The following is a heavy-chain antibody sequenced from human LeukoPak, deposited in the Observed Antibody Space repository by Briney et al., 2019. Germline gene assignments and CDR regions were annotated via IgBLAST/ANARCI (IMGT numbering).Heavy chain of an antibody. CDR3: ARESLEYSGSYY. Sequence: GGSLRLSCAASGFTFSSYGMHWVRQAPGKGLEWVAVISYDGSNKYYADSVKGRFTISRDNSKNTLYLQMNSLRAEDTAVYYCARESLEYSGSYYWGQGTLVTVSS. D-gene: IGHD1-26*01. CDR1: GFTFSSYG. CDR2: ISYDGSNK. V-gene: IGHV3-30*03. J-gene: IGHJ4*02.